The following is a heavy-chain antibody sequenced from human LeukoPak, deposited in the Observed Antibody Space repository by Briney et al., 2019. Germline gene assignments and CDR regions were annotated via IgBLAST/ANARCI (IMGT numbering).Heavy chain of an antibody. J-gene: IGHJ4*02. D-gene: IGHD3-3*01. CDR3: AREGITIFGVGTHPGED. Sequence: SVKVSCKASGGTFSSYAISWVRQAPGQGLEWMGGIIPIFGTANYAQKFQGRVTITADESTSTAYMELSSLRSEDTAVYYCAREGITIFGVGTHPGEDWGQGTLVTVSS. V-gene: IGHV1-69*13. CDR2: IIPIFGTA. CDR1: GGTFSSYA.